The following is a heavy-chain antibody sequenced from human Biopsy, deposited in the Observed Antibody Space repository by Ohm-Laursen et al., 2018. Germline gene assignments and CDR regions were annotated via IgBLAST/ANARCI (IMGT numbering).Heavy chain of an antibody. Sequence: ATVKISCKASGYTFTGYDITWVRQASGPGPEWIGWLNPVSGNSNFGQKFRGRVTVTSDTSISTAYMELSGLTSDDTATYYCGRAVRNQLLTDPWGQGTLVTVTS. CDR3: GRAVRNQLLTDP. J-gene: IGHJ5*02. D-gene: IGHD1-7*01. V-gene: IGHV1-8*01. CDR2: LNPVSGNS. CDR1: GYTFTGYD.